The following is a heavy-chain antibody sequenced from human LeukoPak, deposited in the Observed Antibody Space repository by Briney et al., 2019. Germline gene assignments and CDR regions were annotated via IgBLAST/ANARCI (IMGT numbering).Heavy chain of an antibody. D-gene: IGHD3-10*01. CDR1: GGSFSGYY. CDR2: INHSGST. Sequence: SETLSLTCAVYGGSFSGYYWSWIRQPPGKGLEWIGEINHSGSTNYNPSLKSRVTISVDTSKNQFSLKLSSVTAADTAVYYCARGARISMVRGIFPRNWFDPWGQGTLVTVSS. V-gene: IGHV4-34*01. CDR3: ARGARISMVRGIFPRNWFDP. J-gene: IGHJ5*02.